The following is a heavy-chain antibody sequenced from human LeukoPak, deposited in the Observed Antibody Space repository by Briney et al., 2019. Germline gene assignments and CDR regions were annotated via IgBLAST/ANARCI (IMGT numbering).Heavy chain of an antibody. CDR2: IASGRSP. J-gene: IGHJ4*02. CDR1: GFTFNSYA. D-gene: IGHD2-15*01. CDR3: ARQLGYCNAGTCYFDS. Sequence: GGSLRLSCAASGFTFNSYAMARVRQAPVKGLEWVSSIASGRSPSYADSLEGRLTMSSDNAKNTLYLQMDNLRAEDTAIYYCARQLGYCNAGTCYFDSWGQGTQVAVSS. V-gene: IGHV3-23*05.